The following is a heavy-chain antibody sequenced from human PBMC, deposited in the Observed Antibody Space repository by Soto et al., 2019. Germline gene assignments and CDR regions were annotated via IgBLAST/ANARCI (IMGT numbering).Heavy chain of an antibody. CDR1: GGSRSNYY. CDR3: ARGGQDFWSGPFDY. Sequence: SETLSLTCTVSGGSRSNYYCNWIRQPAGKGLEWIGRIDTSGSTNYNPSLKSRVTMSVDTSKQEFSLKLSSVTAADTALYYCARGGQDFWSGPFDYWGRGALVTVSS. CDR2: IDTSGST. J-gene: IGHJ4*02. D-gene: IGHD3-3*01. V-gene: IGHV4-4*07.